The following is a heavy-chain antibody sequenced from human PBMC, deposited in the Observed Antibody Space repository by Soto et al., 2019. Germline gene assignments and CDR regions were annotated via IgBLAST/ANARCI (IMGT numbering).Heavy chain of an antibody. CDR3: ARALNYDILTGYYSGTFDY. D-gene: IGHD3-9*01. CDR2: IYYSGST. J-gene: IGHJ4*02. V-gene: IGHV4-30-4*01. CDR1: GGSISRGDYY. Sequence: SETLSLTCTVSGGSISRGDYYWSWIRQPPGKGLEWIGYIYYSGSTYYNPSLKSRVTISVDTSKNQFSLKLSSVTAADTAVYYCARALNYDILTGYYSGTFDYWGQGTLVTVSS.